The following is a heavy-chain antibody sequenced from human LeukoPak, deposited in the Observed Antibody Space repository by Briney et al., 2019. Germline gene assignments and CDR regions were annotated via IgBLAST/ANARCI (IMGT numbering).Heavy chain of an antibody. CDR2: ISSSGSTI. D-gene: IGHD5-18*01. CDR3: ARGGYSYGHNWFDP. V-gene: IGHV3-11*01. Sequence: LSLTCAVYGGSFSGYYWSWIRQAPGKGLEWVSYISSSGSTIYYADSVKGRFTISRDNAKNSLYLQMNSLRAEDTAVYYCARGGYSYGHNWFDPWGQGTLVTVSS. CDR1: GGSFSGYY. J-gene: IGHJ5*02.